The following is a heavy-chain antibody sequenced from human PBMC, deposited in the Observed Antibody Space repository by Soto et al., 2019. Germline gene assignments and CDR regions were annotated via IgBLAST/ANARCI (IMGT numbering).Heavy chain of an antibody. CDR1: GFTFSSYA. D-gene: IGHD2-2*01. Sequence: EVQLVESGGGLVQPGGSLRLSCAASGFTFSSYAMHWVRQAPGKGLEYVSAISSNGGSTYYANSVKGRFTFSRDNSKNTLYLQMGSLRAEDMAVYYCAREGYCSSTSCYSFDYWGQGTLVTVSS. V-gene: IGHV3-64*01. CDR3: AREGYCSSTSCYSFDY. CDR2: ISSNGGST. J-gene: IGHJ4*02.